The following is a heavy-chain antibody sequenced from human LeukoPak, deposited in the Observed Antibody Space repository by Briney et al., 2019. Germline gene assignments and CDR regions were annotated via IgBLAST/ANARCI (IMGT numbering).Heavy chain of an antibody. CDR3: ARLLYSSGLDY. D-gene: IGHD6-19*01. V-gene: IGHV4-59*01. CDR1: GGSISSYY. CDR2: IYYSGST. J-gene: IGHJ4*02. Sequence: SETLSLTCTVSGGSISSYYWCWIRQPPGKGLEWIGYIYYSGSTNYNPSLKSRVTISVDTSKNQFSLKLSSVTAADTAVYYCARLLYSSGLDYWGQGTLVTVSS.